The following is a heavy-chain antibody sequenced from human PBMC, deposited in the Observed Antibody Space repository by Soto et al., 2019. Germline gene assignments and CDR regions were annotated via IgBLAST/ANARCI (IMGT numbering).Heavy chain of an antibody. CDR2: IYYSGST. J-gene: IGHJ4*01. CDR3: ARDKKPAGLFDY. V-gene: IGHV4-31*03. CDR1: GGSISSGGYY. D-gene: IGHD6-19*01. Sequence: SETLSLTCTVSGGSISSGGYYWSWIRQHPGKGLEWIGYIYYSGSTYYNPSLKSRVTISVDTSKNQFSLKLSSVTAADTAVYYCARDKKPAGLFDYWGHGTLVTVSS.